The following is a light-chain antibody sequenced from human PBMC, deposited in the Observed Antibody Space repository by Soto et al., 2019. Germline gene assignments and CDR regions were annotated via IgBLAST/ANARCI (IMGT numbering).Light chain of an antibody. Sequence: DIQVTQSPSSLSSSVGDRVTFTCRASQSISNCLAWYQQEPGKAPKLLIYKASTLESGVPSRFSGSGSGTEFTLTISSLQADDFATYYCQQYKSYWTFGQGTKVDIK. CDR1: QSISNC. J-gene: IGKJ1*01. CDR2: KAS. CDR3: QQYKSYWT. V-gene: IGKV1-5*03.